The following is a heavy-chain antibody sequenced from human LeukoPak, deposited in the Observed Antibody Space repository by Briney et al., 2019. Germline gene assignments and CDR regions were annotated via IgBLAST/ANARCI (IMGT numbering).Heavy chain of an antibody. CDR3: VKGAWCDY. Sequence: GGSLRLSCAASGFPFSEFDMSWVRQAPGKGLEWVSVPSATSGTTNYADSVKGRFTISRDNSKNTLYLQLNSLRAEDTAIYYCVKGAWCDYWGQGTLVTVSS. CDR1: GFPFSEFD. D-gene: IGHD2-15*01. V-gene: IGHV3-23*01. J-gene: IGHJ4*02. CDR2: PSATSGTT.